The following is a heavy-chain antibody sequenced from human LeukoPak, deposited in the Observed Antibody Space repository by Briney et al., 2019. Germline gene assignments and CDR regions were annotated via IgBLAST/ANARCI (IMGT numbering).Heavy chain of an antibody. V-gene: IGHV3-43*02. CDR1: GFTFDDYA. CDR2: ILGNGGTT. D-gene: IGHD4-23*01. J-gene: IGHJ2*01. CDR3: AKGTRDYGGLPRWYFDL. Sequence: GGSLRLSCAASGFTFDDYAMHWVRQAPGKGLEWVSRILGNGGTTYYGDSVKGRFTISRDNSKNPLFLQMFSLRTEDTALYYCAKGTRDYGGLPRWYFDLWGRGTLVTVSS.